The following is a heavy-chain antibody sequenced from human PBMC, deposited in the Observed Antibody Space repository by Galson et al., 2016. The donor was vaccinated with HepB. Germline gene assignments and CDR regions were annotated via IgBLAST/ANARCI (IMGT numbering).Heavy chain of an antibody. CDR2: LSGSGRDT. CDR1: GFTFSGFA. V-gene: IGHV3-23*01. Sequence: SLRLSCAASGFTFSGFAMSWVRQAPGKGLEWVSALSGSGRDTYYADSVKGRFSISRDNSKDTLYLQMNSLRAEDTALYYCVKGGRGFYGWYLDVWGRGTLVTVSS. CDR3: VKGGRGFYGWYLDV. J-gene: IGHJ2*01. D-gene: IGHD4-17*01.